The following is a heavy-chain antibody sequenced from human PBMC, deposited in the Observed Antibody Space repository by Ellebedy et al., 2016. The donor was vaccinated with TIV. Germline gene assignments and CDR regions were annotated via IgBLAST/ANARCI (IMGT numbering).Heavy chain of an antibody. CDR1: GYTFTGNY. Sequence: AASVKVSCKASGYTFTGNYVHWTRQAPGQGLEWMGWIIPNSGDSKFTQKFQGRVTMTRDTSISTAYMELSGLTSDDTAVYFCARGGGSVTYYSFDYWGQGTLVTVSS. V-gene: IGHV1-2*02. CDR2: IIPNSGDS. J-gene: IGHJ4*02. D-gene: IGHD3-10*01. CDR3: ARGGGSVTYYSFDY.